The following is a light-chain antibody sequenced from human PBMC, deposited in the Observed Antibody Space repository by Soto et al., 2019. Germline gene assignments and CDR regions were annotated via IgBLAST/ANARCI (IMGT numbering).Light chain of an antibody. V-gene: IGKV1-5*01. CDR1: QTTNTW. CDR3: QQYISYPST. J-gene: IGKJ2*01. CDR2: DAS. Sequence: DIQMTQSPSTLSASVGDRVTITCRASQTTNTWLAWYQQKPGTAPKLLIYDASSLEGGVPSRFSASGSGPEFTLTISSLQPDDLATYYCQQYISYPSTLAQGTKV.